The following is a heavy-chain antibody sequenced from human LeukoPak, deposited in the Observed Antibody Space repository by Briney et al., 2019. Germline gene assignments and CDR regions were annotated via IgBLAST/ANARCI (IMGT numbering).Heavy chain of an antibody. D-gene: IGHD3-22*01. Sequence: GGSLRLSCAASGFTFSSYGMHWVRQAPGKGLEWVAVISYDGSNKYYADSVKGRFTISRDNSKNTLYLQLNSLRAEDTAVYYCAKPSYDSSGYYLDYWGQGTLVTVSS. CDR2: ISYDGSNK. V-gene: IGHV3-30*18. CDR1: GFTFSSYG. J-gene: IGHJ4*02. CDR3: AKPSYDSSGYYLDY.